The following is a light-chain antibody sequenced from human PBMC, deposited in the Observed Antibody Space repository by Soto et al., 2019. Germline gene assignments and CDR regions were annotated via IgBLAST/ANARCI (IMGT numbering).Light chain of an antibody. CDR3: QQYNNLPKT. V-gene: IGKV3-15*01. CDR1: QSVSSN. CDR2: DAS. Sequence: EIVMTQSPATLSVSPGERATLSCRASQSVSSNLAWYQQKPGQAPRPLIYDASTRGSGIPARFSGIGSGTEFTLTISSLQSKDFATYYCQQYNNLPKTFGQGTKVDIK. J-gene: IGKJ1*01.